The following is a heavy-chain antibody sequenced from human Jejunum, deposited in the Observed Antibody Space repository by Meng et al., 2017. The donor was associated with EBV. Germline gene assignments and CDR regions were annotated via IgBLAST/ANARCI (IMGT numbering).Heavy chain of an antibody. J-gene: IGHJ5*02. CDR2: MNPSNGKT. V-gene: IGHV1-8*01. D-gene: IGHD3-3*01. CDR1: GFTFTNYD. CDR3: ARGAQPIDL. Sequence: QGQLGQSGAEVKKPGASVKVSCKASGFTFTNYDINWVRQASGQGLEWTGWMNPSNGKTGYAQKFQGRVTMTRDASTSTAYMELSSLRSDDTAVYFCARGAQPIDLWGQGTLVTVSS.